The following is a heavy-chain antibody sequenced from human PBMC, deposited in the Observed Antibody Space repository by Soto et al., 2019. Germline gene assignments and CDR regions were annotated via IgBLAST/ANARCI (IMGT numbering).Heavy chain of an antibody. J-gene: IGHJ6*02. CDR2: IIPISGTA. Sequence: QVQLVQSGAEVKKPGSSVKVSCKASGGTFSSYAISWVRQAPGQGLEWMGGIIPISGTANYAQKFQGRVTITADEYTSTAYMELSSRRAEDTAVYYCARSQGSSTSLEIYYYYYYGMEVWGQGTTVTVSS. D-gene: IGHD2-2*01. V-gene: IGHV1-69*01. CDR3: ARSQGSSTSLEIYYYYYYGMEV. CDR1: GGTFSSYA.